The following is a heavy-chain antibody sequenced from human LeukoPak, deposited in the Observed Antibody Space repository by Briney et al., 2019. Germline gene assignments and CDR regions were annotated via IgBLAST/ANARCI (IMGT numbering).Heavy chain of an antibody. CDR2: IYHSGST. CDR3: ARAPYGDYVFDY. V-gene: IGHV4-30-2*01. CDR1: GGSISSGGYS. J-gene: IGHJ4*02. Sequence: SQTLSLTCAVSGGSISSGGYSWSWIRQPPGKGLEWIGYIYHSGSTYYNPSLKSRVTISVDRSKNQFSLKLSSVTAADTAVYYCARAPYGDYVFDYWGQGTLVTVSS. D-gene: IGHD4-17*01.